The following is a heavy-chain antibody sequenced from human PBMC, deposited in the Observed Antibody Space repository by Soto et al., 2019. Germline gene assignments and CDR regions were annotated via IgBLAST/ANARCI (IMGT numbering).Heavy chain of an antibody. CDR3: ARSGAIVGVTPAVLGNYFDY. CDR1: GGSISSSNW. Sequence: HSENRSLTCAVSGGSISSSNWWSWVRQPPGNGLEWIGEIYHSGSTNYNPSLKSRVTISVDKSKNQFSLKLSSVTAADTAVYYCARSGAIVGVTPAVLGNYFDYWGQGTLITVSS. J-gene: IGHJ4*02. CDR2: IYHSGST. D-gene: IGHD1-26*01. V-gene: IGHV4-4*02.